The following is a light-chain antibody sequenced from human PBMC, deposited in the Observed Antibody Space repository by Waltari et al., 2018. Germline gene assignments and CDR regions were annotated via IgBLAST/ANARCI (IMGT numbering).Light chain of an antibody. J-gene: IGLJ2*01. Sequence: QSALTQPASVSGSPGQSITTSCTGTRCDVGASNHVSWYQQHPGKAPKLMIFDVSNRPSGVSNRFSGSKSGNTASLTISGLQAEDEADYYCSSYISSSTLEVFGGGTSLTVL. CDR3: SSYISSSTLEV. V-gene: IGLV2-14*03. CDR2: DVS. CDR1: RCDVGASNH.